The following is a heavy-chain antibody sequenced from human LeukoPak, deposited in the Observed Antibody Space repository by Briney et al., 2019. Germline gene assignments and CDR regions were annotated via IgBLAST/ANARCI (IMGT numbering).Heavy chain of an antibody. CDR3: ARHRPYKHRGGHATFLDY. CDR1: GGSISSYS. J-gene: IGHJ4*02. V-gene: IGHV4-59*08. D-gene: IGHD1-1*01. CDR2: ICYSGST. Sequence: SQTLSLACTVSGGSISSYSWSWIRQPPGKGLEWIGYICYSGSTNYNPSPKSRVTIPIDTSKNQFSLKLSSVTAADTAVYYCARHRPYKHRGGHATFLDYWGQGTLVTVSS.